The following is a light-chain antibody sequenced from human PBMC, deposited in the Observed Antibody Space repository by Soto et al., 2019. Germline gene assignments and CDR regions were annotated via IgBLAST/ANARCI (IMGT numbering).Light chain of an antibody. CDR1: SNDVGSYNF. CDR2: DVS. Sequence: QSVLTQPASVSGSPGQSITISCIGTSNDVGSYNFVSWYQKHPNTAPRLIIYDVSNRPSGVSNRFSGSKSDNTASLTISGLQAEDEADYYCSSYTSSNTLDVVFGGGTKLTVL. V-gene: IGLV2-14*03. J-gene: IGLJ2*01. CDR3: SSYTSSNTLDVV.